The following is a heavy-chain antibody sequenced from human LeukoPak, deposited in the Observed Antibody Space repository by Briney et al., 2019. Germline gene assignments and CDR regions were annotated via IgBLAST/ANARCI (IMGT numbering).Heavy chain of an antibody. J-gene: IGHJ4*02. V-gene: IGHV1-18*01. CDR1: GYTFTSYG. Sequence: GASVKVSCKASGYTFTSYGISWVRQAPGQGLEWMGWISAYNGSTNYAQKLQGRVTMTTDTSTSTAYMELRSLRSDDTAVYYCARDDIDYYDSSGYSYWGQGTLVTVSS. CDR3: ARDDIDYYDSSGYSY. CDR2: ISAYNGST. D-gene: IGHD3-22*01.